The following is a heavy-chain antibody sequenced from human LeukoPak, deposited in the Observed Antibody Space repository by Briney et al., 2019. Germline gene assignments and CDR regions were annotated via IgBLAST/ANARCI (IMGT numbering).Heavy chain of an antibody. CDR3: ARKGHYGSGSYYNY. V-gene: IGHV7-4-1*02. Sequence: ASVKVSCKASGYTFTNYGFTWVRQAPGQGLEWMGWINTNTRNPTYAQGFTGRFVFSLDTSVSTAYLQISSLKAEDTAVYYCARKGHYGSGSYYNYWGQGTLVTVSS. CDR1: GYTFTNYG. D-gene: IGHD3-10*01. J-gene: IGHJ4*02. CDR2: INTNTRNP.